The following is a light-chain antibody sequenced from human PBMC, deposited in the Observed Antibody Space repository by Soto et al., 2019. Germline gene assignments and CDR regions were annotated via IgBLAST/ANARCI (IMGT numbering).Light chain of an antibody. CDR2: EVS. V-gene: IGLV2-23*02. CDR1: SGDVGSYNL. Sequence: QSALTQPASVSGSPGQSITISCTGTSGDVGSYNLVSWYQQHPGKAPKLMIYEVSKRPSGVSNRFSGSKSGNTASLTISGLQAEDEADYYCCSYAGSIVFGTGTKVTVL. J-gene: IGLJ1*01. CDR3: CSYAGSIV.